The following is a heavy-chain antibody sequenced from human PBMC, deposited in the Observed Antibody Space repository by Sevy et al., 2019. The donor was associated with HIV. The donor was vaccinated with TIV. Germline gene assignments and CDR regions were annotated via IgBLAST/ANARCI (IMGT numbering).Heavy chain of an antibody. CDR1: GFPFSKPG. J-gene: IGHJ4*02. D-gene: IGHD6-13*01. Sequence: GGPLSPPWAASGFPFSKPGLSWARRAPGKGREWLGLIKSKTDGGTTDYAEPVKGRFTISRDDSKNTLYLQMNSLKTEDTAVYYCTTDVGGIAAAWGQGTLVTVSS. CDR2: IKSKTDGGTT. CDR3: TTDVGGIAAA. V-gene: IGHV3-15*01.